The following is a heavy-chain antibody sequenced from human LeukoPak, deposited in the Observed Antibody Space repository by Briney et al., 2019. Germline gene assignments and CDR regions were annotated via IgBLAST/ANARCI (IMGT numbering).Heavy chain of an antibody. D-gene: IGHD5-24*01. Sequence: SETLSLTCTVSGGSISSSSYYWGWIRQPPGKGLGWIGSIYYSGSTYYNPSLKSRVTISVDTSKNQFSLKLSSVTAADAAVYYCARDRMANWFDPWGQGTLVTVSS. CDR2: IYYSGST. CDR1: GGSISSSSYY. J-gene: IGHJ5*02. V-gene: IGHV4-39*07. CDR3: ARDRMANWFDP.